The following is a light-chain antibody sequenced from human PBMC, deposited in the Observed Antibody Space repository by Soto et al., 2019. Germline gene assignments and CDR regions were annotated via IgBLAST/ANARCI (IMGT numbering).Light chain of an antibody. CDR3: HQFGDPPQT. Sequence: PGDRATLSCRASQSLSVSYIAWYQQKPGQAPRLLIYSTSTRAAGIPDRFTGRGSGTHFTLAISRLEPEDFAVYYCHQFGDPPQTFGQGTTVEV. V-gene: IGKV3-20*01. J-gene: IGKJ1*01. CDR2: STS. CDR1: QSLSVSY.